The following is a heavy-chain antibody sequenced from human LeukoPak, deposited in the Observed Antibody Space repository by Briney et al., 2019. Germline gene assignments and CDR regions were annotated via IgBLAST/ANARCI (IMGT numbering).Heavy chain of an antibody. CDR1: GFTFPNYV. CDR3: ANEYSKGDV. D-gene: IGHD4-11*01. CDR2: ISGSGGNT. J-gene: IGHJ3*01. Sequence: GGSLRLSCAASGFTFPNYVMSWVRQAPGKGLEWVSGISGSGGNTYYADSVKGRFTISRDNSKNTLYLQMNSLRAEDAAVYYCANEYSKGDVWGQGTMVTVSS. V-gene: IGHV3-23*01.